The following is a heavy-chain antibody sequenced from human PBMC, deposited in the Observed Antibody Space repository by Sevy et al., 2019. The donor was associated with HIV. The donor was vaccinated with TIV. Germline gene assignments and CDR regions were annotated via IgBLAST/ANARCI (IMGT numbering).Heavy chain of an antibody. V-gene: IGHV3-9*01. CDR3: AKDIRGDSDAFDI. J-gene: IGHJ3*02. CDR2: MSWNSGSI. Sequence: GGCLRLCCAASGFTFDDYAMHWVRQAPGKGLEWVSGMSWNSGSIGYADSVKGRFTISRDNAKNSLYLQMNSLRAEDTALYYCAKDIRGDSDAFDIWGQGTMVTVSS. CDR1: GFTFDDYA. D-gene: IGHD4-17*01.